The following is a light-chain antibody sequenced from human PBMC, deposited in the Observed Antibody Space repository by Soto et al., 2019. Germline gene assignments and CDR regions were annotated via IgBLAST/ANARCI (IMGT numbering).Light chain of an antibody. V-gene: IGKV1-5*01. CDR3: QQFAISTT. Sequence: DIQMTQSPSTLSASVGDTGTITCRASESIDNWLAWYQQKPGKAPSLLIFDASTSHSGVPSRFSGSGSGTDFTLTISSLQPDDFATYYCQQFAISTTFGQGTKVDIK. CDR2: DAS. J-gene: IGKJ1*01. CDR1: ESIDNW.